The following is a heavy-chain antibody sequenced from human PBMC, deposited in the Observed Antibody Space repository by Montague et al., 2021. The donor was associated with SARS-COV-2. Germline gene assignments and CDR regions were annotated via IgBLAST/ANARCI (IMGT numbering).Heavy chain of an antibody. CDR2: IYASGST. CDR3: VRDGGNWYYFDY. J-gene: IGHJ4*02. Sequence: SETLSLTYSISGVSITSYYWSWVRQPAGKGLEWIGHIYASGSTNYSPSLKSRVRLSIDNPKNQFSLKLESLTAADTAAYYCVRDGGNWYYFDYWGQGALVTVSS. V-gene: IGHV4-4*07. D-gene: IGHD3-16*01. CDR1: GVSITSYY.